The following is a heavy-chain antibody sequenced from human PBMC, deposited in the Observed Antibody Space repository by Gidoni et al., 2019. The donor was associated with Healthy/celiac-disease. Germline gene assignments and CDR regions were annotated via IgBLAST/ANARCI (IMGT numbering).Heavy chain of an antibody. J-gene: IGHJ3*02. CDR3: ARDIRKGMDAFDI. D-gene: IGHD6-13*01. V-gene: IGHV3-74*01. CDR1: GFTFISYW. CDR2: INSDGSST. Sequence: EVQLVESGGGLVQPGGSLRLSCAASGFTFISYWMHWVRQAPGKGLVWVSRINSDGSSTSYADSVKGRFTISRDNAKNTLYLQMNSLRAEDTAVYYCARDIRKGMDAFDIWGQGTMVTVSS.